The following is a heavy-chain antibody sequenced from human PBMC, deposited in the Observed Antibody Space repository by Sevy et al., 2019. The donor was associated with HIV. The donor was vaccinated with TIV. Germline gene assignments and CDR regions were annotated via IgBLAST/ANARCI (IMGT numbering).Heavy chain of an antibody. D-gene: IGHD3-16*02. V-gene: IGHV3-21*01. Sequence: GGSLRLSCAASGFTFSSYSMNWVRQAPGKGLEWVSSISSSSSYIYYANSVKGRFTISRDNAKNSLYLQMNSLRAEDTAVYYCAREPDYVWGSYHSIDYWGQGTLVTVSS. CDR1: GFTFSSYS. CDR2: ISSSSSYI. J-gene: IGHJ4*02. CDR3: AREPDYVWGSYHSIDY.